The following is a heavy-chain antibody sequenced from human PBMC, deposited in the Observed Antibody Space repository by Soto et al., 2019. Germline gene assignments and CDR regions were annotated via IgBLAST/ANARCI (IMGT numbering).Heavy chain of an antibody. CDR1: GGTFSSYA. V-gene: IGHV1-69*13. CDR2: IIPIFGTA. J-gene: IGHJ6*02. D-gene: IGHD2-2*02. Sequence: SVKVSCKASGGTFSSYAISWVRQAPGQGLKWMGGIIPIFGTANYAQKLQGRVTITADESTSTAYMELSSLRSEDTAVYYSARSYCSSTSCYTWWYYGMDVWGQGTTVTVSS. CDR3: ARSYCSSTSCYTWWYYGMDV.